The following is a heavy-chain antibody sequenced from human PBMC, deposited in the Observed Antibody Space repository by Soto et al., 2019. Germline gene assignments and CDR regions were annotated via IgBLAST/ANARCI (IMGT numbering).Heavy chain of an antibody. Sequence: QVQLVQSGAEVKKPGSSVKVSCKASGGTFSSYTISWVRQAPGQGLEWMGRIIPILGIANYAQKFQGRVPITADKSTSTAYMELSSLRSEDTAVYYCARGGLDIVVVVAATDDYMDVWGKGTTVTVSS. CDR1: GGTFSSYT. CDR2: IIPILGIA. V-gene: IGHV1-69*02. CDR3: ARGGLDIVVVVAATDDYMDV. J-gene: IGHJ6*03. D-gene: IGHD2-15*01.